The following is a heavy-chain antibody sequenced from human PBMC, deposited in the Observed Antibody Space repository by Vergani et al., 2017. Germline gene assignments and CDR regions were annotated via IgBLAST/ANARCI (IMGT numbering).Heavy chain of an antibody. CDR3: AKGTSGWYDGAFDI. J-gene: IGHJ3*02. CDR1: GGSFSGYY. D-gene: IGHD6-19*01. V-gene: IGHV4-34*01. Sequence: QVQLQQWGAGLLKPSETLSLTCAVYGGSFSGYYWSWIRQPPGKGLEWIGEINHSGSTNYNPSLKSRVTISVDTSKNQFSLKLSSVTAADTAVYYCAKGTSGWYDGAFDIWGQGTMVTVSS. CDR2: INHSGST.